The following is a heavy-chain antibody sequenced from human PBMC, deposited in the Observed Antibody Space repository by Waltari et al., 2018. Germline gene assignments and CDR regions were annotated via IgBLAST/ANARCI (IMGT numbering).Heavy chain of an antibody. Sequence: EVQLVESGGGLVQPGGSLRLSCAASGFTFSNYWMRWVRQAPGKGLEGMANIKQDGSAKYYADSVKGRFTISRDNAENSLYLQMNSLRVEDTAVYYCATSLDAAANDWGQGTLVTVSS. CDR3: ATSLDAAAND. D-gene: IGHD5-18*01. CDR2: IKQDGSAK. V-gene: IGHV3-7*01. J-gene: IGHJ4*02. CDR1: GFTFSNYW.